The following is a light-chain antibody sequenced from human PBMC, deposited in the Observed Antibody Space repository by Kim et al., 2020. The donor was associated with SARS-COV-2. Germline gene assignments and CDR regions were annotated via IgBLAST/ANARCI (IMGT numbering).Light chain of an antibody. Sequence: DIQMTQSPCTLSASVGDRVTITCRASQSVSSCLAWYQQKPGKAPKLLIYKASTLEGGVPSRFSGRGSGTEFTLTINSLQPDDFATYSCQQYDSHPYTFGQGTKLEI. V-gene: IGKV1-5*03. CDR3: QQYDSHPYT. CDR1: QSVSSC. CDR2: KAS. J-gene: IGKJ2*01.